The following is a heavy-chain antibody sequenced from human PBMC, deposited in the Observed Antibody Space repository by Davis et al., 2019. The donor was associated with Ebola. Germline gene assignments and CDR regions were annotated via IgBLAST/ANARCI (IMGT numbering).Heavy chain of an antibody. CDR1: GYTFTGYY. D-gene: IGHD3-16*02. J-gene: IGHJ4*02. Sequence: ASVKVSCKTSGYTFTGYYMHWVRQAPGQGLEWMGIINPSGGSTTYAQKFQGRVTMTRDTSTRTVYMELSSLRSEDTAVYYCARGGFTFGGVIAPNYWGQGTLVTVSS. CDR3: ARGGFTFGGVIAPNY. CDR2: INPSGGST. V-gene: IGHV1-46*01.